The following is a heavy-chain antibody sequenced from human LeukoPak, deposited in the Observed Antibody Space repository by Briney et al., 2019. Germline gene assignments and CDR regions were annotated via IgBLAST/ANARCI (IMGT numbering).Heavy chain of an antibody. V-gene: IGHV3-21*01. CDR2: ISTSSTYI. J-gene: IGHJ6*03. Sequence: GGSLRLSCAASGFIFSDYHMNWVRQAPGKGLEWVSSISTSSTYISYADSVKGRFTISRDDAKNLLYLQMNSLRAEDTAVYYCARVPEGGSYYYYMDVWGKGTTVTVSS. CDR3: ARVPEGGSYYYYMDV. D-gene: IGHD1-26*01. CDR1: GFIFSDYH.